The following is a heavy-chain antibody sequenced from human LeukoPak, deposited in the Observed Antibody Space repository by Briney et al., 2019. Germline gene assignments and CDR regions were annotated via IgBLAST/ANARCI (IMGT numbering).Heavy chain of an antibody. CDR3: ASNYYDSSGYITPFDY. V-gene: IGHV1-46*01. D-gene: IGHD3-22*01. CDR2: INPSGGST. CDR1: GYTFTGYY. Sequence: ASVKVSCKASGYTFTGYYMHWVRQAPGQGLEWIGIINPSGGSTSYAQKFQGRVTMTRDTSTSTVYVELSSLRSEDADVYYCASNYYDSSGYITPFDYWGQGTLVTVSS. J-gene: IGHJ4*02.